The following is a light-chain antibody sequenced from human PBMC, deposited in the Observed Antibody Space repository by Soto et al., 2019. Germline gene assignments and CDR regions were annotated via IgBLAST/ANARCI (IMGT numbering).Light chain of an antibody. J-gene: IGLJ1*01. V-gene: IGLV2-14*03. CDR3: SSYRASSTTHYV. Sequence: QSALTQPASLSGSPGQSITISRTGTSSDIGGYNYVSWYQQHPGKAPKLIIHDVTNRPSGVSDRFFGSKSGNTASLTISGLQAEDEADYYCSSYRASSTTHYVFGTGTKVTVL. CDR1: SSDIGGYNY. CDR2: DVT.